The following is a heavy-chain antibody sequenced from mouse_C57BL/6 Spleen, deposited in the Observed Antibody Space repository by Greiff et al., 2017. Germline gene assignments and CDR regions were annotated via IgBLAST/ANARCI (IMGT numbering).Heavy chain of an antibody. V-gene: IGHV1-52*01. CDR1: GYTFTSYW. J-gene: IGHJ2*01. Sequence: QVQLKQPGAELVRPGSSVKLSCKASGYTFTSYWMHWVKQRPIQGLEWIGNIDPSDSETHYNQKFKDKATLTVDKSSSTAYMQLSSLTSEDSAVYYCARTGGLRGYFDYWGQGTTLTVSS. D-gene: IGHD2-4*01. CDR2: IDPSDSET. CDR3: ARTGGLRGYFDY.